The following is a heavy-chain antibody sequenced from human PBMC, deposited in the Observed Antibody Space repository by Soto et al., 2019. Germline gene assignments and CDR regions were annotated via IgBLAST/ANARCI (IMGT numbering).Heavy chain of an antibody. CDR3: ARGRLVYYYYYGMDV. V-gene: IGHV4-34*01. CDR2: INHSGST. Sequence: KTSETLSLTCAVYGGSFSGYYWSWIRQPPGKGLEWIGEINHSGSTNYNPSLKSRVTISVDTSKNQFSLKLSSVTAADTAVYYCARGRLVYYYYYGMDVWGQGTTVTVSS. J-gene: IGHJ6*02. CDR1: GGSFSGYY.